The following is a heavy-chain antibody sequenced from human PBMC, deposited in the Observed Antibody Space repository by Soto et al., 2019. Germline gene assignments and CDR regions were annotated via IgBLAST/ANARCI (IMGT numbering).Heavy chain of an antibody. V-gene: IGHV3-48*01. CDR3: ARGEQWLVPDY. CDR2: ISTSSSTI. J-gene: IGHJ4*02. D-gene: IGHD6-19*01. CDR1: GFTFSTNS. Sequence: GGSLRLSCAASGFTFSTNSMNWVRQAPGKGLEWVSYISTSSSTIYYADSVKGRFTISRDNAKNSLYLQMNSLRVEDTAVYYCARGEQWLVPDYWGQGTLVTVSS.